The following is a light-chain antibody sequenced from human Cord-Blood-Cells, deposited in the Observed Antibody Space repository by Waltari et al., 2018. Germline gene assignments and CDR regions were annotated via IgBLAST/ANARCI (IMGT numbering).Light chain of an antibody. CDR2: GAS. CDR3: QQYGSSIFT. V-gene: IGKV3-20*01. Sequence: ELVLTQSPGTLSLSPGERATLSCRASQSVSSSYLAWYQQKPGQAPRILIYGASSRATGIPDRLSGSGSGTDFTLTISRLEHEDFAVYYCQQYGSSIFTFGPGTKVDIK. CDR1: QSVSSSY. J-gene: IGKJ3*01.